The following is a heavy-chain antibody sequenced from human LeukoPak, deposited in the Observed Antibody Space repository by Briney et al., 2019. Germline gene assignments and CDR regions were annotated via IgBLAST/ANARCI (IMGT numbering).Heavy chain of an antibody. CDR3: ARGSSSWYGHFDY. CDR2: IIPIFGTA. J-gene: IGHJ4*02. V-gene: IGHV1-69*05. CDR1: GGTFSSYA. D-gene: IGHD6-13*01. Sequence: GASVKVSCKASGGTFSSYAISWVRQAPGQGLEWMGGIIPIFGTANYAQKFQGRVTITTDESTSTAYMELSSLRSEDTAVYYCARGSSSWYGHFDYWGQGTLVTVSS.